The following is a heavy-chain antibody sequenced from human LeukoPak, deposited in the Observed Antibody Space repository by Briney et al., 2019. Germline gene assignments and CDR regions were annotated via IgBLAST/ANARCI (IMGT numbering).Heavy chain of an antibody. CDR1: GFTFSSYE. Sequence: GGSLRLSCAASGFTFSSYEMNWVRQAPGKGLEWVSYISSSGSTIYYADSVKGRFTISRDNAKNSLYLQMDSLRAEDTAVYYCASGIAVAANWFDPWGQGTLVTVSS. V-gene: IGHV3-48*03. D-gene: IGHD6-19*01. CDR2: ISSSGSTI. CDR3: ASGIAVAANWFDP. J-gene: IGHJ5*02.